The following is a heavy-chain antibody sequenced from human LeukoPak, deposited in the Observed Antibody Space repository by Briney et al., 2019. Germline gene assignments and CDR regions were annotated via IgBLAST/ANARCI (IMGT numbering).Heavy chain of an antibody. Sequence: SETLSLTCTVSGGSISTYFWSWIRQPAGKGLEWIGRIHTSGSTKFNPSLKSRLTMSVDTSRNQFSLELTSVSAADTAVYYCARGGGDYSNAFDYWGQGTLVTVSS. CDR1: GGSISTYF. V-gene: IGHV4-4*07. D-gene: IGHD4-11*01. CDR2: IHTSGST. J-gene: IGHJ4*02. CDR3: ARGGGDYSNAFDY.